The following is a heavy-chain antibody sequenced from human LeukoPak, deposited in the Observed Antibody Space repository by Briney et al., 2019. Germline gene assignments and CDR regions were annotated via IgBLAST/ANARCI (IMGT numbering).Heavy chain of an antibody. CDR3: ARSNYYDSSGLDYDY. Sequence: GVSLSLSCAASGFTFSSYAMHWVREAPGKGLEYVSAISSNGCRTYYANSVKGRFTISRDNSKNTLYLQMGSLRAEDMAVYYCARSNYYDSSGLDYDYWGQGTLVTVSS. V-gene: IGHV3-64*01. CDR1: GFTFSSYA. CDR2: ISSNGCRT. J-gene: IGHJ4*02. D-gene: IGHD3-22*01.